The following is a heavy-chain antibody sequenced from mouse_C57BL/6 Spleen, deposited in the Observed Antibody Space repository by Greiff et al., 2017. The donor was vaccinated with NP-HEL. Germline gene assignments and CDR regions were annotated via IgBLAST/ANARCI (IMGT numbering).Heavy chain of an antibody. CDR2: IWSGGST. D-gene: IGHD2-4*01. J-gene: IGHJ4*01. CDR1: GFSLTSYG. CDR3: ARLYDYEGYYAMDY. Sequence: VQLQQSGPGLVQPSQSLSITCTVSGFSLTSYGVHWVRQSPGKGLEWLGVIWSGGSTDYNAAFISRLSISKDNSKSQVFFKMNILQADDTAIYYCARLYDYEGYYAMDYWGQGTSVTVSS. V-gene: IGHV2-2*01.